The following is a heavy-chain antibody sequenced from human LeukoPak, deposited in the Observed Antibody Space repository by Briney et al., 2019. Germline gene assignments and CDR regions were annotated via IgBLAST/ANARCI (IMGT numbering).Heavy chain of an antibody. D-gene: IGHD3-22*01. J-gene: IGHJ4*02. CDR3: ARAGYDKAVDARLN. CDR2: MNPNSGNT. V-gene: IGHV1-8*01. CDR1: GYTFTSYD. Sequence: ASVKVSCKASGYTFTSYDINWVRQATGQGLEWMGWMNPNSGNTGYAQKFQGRLTMTRNTSISTAYMELSSLRSEDTAVYYCARAGYDKAVDARLNWGQGTLVTVSS.